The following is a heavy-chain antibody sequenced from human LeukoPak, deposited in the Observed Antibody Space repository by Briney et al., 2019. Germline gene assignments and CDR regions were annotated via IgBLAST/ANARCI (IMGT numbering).Heavy chain of an antibody. CDR2: IYYSWST. CDR1: GGSISSHY. CDR3: AREGTRDAFDI. Sequence: SETLSLTCTVSGGSISSHYWSWIRQPPGKGLEWIGYIYYSWSTNYNPSLKSRVTISVDTSKNQFSLKLSSVTAADTAVYYCAREGTRDAFDIWGQGTMVTVSS. V-gene: IGHV4-59*11. D-gene: IGHD1-1*01. J-gene: IGHJ3*02.